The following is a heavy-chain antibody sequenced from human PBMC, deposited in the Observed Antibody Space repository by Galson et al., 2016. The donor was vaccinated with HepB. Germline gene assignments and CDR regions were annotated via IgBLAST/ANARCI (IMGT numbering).Heavy chain of an antibody. CDR2: ISYDGSEK. V-gene: IGHV3-30*04. J-gene: IGHJ4*02. Sequence: SLRLSCAASGFTFSGYAMHWVRQAPGKGLEWVAVISYDGSEKYFADSVKGRFTISRDNSKNTLYLQMNSLRAEDTAVYYCAKEGGSGMPPDWGQGTLVTVSS. D-gene: IGHD3-10*01. CDR1: GFTFSGYA. CDR3: AKEGGSGMPPD.